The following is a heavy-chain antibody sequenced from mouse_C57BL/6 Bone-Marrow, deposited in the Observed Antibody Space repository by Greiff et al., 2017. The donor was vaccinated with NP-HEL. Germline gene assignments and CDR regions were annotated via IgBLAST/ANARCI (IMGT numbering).Heavy chain of an antibody. V-gene: IGHV1-64*01. J-gene: IGHJ1*03. CDR1: GYTFTSYW. Sequence: QVQLQQPGAELVKPGASVKLSCKASGYTFTSYWMHWVKQRPGQGLEWIGMIHPDSGSTNYNEKFKSKATLTVDKSSSTAYMQLSSLTSEDSAVYYCARRGRRYFDVWGTGTTVTVSS. CDR2: IHPDSGST. CDR3: ARRGRRYFDV. D-gene: IGHD1-2*01.